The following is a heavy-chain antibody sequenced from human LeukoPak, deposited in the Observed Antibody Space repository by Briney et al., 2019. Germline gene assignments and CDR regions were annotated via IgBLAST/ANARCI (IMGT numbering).Heavy chain of an antibody. V-gene: IGHV4-34*01. J-gene: IGHJ4*02. CDR3: ARDRVNTYGNHFDY. D-gene: IGHD5-18*01. CDR1: GGSFSGYY. CDR2: INHSGST. Sequence: SETLSLTCAVYGGSFSGYYWSWIRQPPGKGLEWIGEINHSGSTNYNPSLKSRVTISVDTSKNQFSLKLSSVTAADTAVYYCARDRVNTYGNHFDYWSQGTLVTVSS.